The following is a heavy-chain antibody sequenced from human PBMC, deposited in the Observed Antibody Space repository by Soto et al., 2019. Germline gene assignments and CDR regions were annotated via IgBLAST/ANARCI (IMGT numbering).Heavy chain of an antibody. D-gene: IGHD2-21*01. Sequence: QVQLVESGGGVVQPGRSLRLSCAASGFTFSSYGMHWVRQAPGKGLEWVAVIWYDGSNKYYADSVKGRFTISRDNSKNTLYLQMNSLRAEDTAVYYCARDPGAYCDLGPFDYWGQGTLVTVSS. V-gene: IGHV3-33*01. CDR2: IWYDGSNK. CDR3: ARDPGAYCDLGPFDY. J-gene: IGHJ4*02. CDR1: GFTFSSYG.